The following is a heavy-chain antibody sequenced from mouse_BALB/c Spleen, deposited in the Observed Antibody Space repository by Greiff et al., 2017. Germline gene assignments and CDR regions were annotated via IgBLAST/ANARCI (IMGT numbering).Heavy chain of an antibody. CDR2: ISYSGST. CDR1: GYSITSDYA. CDR3: ARMGYGNYPFAY. Sequence: EVKLRESGPGLVKPSQSLSLTCTVTGYSITSDYAWYLIRQFPGNKLEWMGYISYSGSTSYNPSLKSRISITRDTSKNQFFLQLNSVTTEDTATYYCARMGYGNYPFAYWGQGTLVTVSA. J-gene: IGHJ3*01. V-gene: IGHV3-2*02. D-gene: IGHD2-10*02.